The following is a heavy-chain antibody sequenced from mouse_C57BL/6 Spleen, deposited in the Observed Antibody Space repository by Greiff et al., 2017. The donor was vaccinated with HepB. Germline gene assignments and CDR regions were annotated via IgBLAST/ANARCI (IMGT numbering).Heavy chain of an antibody. CDR3: ARTGTGAWFAY. CDR2: IHPTSGST. CDR1: GYTFTSYW. Sequence: QVQLQQPGAELVKPGASVKLSCKASGYTFTSYWMHWVKQRPGQGLEWIGMIHPTSGSTNYNEKFKSKATLTVDKSSSTAYMQLSSLTSEDSAVYYCARTGTGAWFAYWGQGTLVTVSA. J-gene: IGHJ3*01. D-gene: IGHD4-1*01. V-gene: IGHV1-64*01.